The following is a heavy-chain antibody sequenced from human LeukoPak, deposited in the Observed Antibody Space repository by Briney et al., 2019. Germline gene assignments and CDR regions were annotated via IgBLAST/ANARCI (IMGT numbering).Heavy chain of an antibody. D-gene: IGHD5-24*01. Sequence: SESLSLTCTVSGGSISSYYWSWIRPPPGKGLEWIGYIYYSGSTNYNPSLKSRVTISVDTSKNQFSLKLSSVTAADTAVYYCARQKSTERWLQLRGATPSYYFDYWGQGTLVTVSS. J-gene: IGHJ4*02. CDR2: IYYSGST. CDR3: ARQKSTERWLQLRGATPSYYFDY. V-gene: IGHV4-59*08. CDR1: GGSISSYY.